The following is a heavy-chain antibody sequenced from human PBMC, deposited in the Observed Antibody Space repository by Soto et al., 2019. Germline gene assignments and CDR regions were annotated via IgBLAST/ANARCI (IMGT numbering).Heavy chain of an antibody. CDR1: GGSISSGGYY. D-gene: IGHD2-2*01. CDR3: ARGGVSARYCSSTSCSRYYYMDV. J-gene: IGHJ6*03. V-gene: IGHV4-31*03. CDR2: IYYSGST. Sequence: SETLSLTCTVSGGSISSGGYYWSWIRQHPGKGLEWIGYIYYSGSTYYNPSLKSRVTISVDPSKNQFSLKLGSVTAADTAVYYCARGGVSARYCSSTSCSRYYYMDVWGKGTTVTVSS.